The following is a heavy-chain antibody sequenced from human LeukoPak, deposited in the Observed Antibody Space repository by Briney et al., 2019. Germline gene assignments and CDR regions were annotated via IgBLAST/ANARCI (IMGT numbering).Heavy chain of an antibody. CDR1: GGTFSSYA. V-gene: IGHV1-69*01. Sequence: SVKVSCKASGGTFSSYAISWVRQAPGQGLEWMGGIIPIFGTANYARKFQGRVTITADESTSTAYMELSSLRSEDTAVYYCASNYYDSSGYHNYFDYWGQGTLVTVSS. CDR3: ASNYYDSSGYHNYFDY. D-gene: IGHD3-22*01. J-gene: IGHJ4*02. CDR2: IIPIFGTA.